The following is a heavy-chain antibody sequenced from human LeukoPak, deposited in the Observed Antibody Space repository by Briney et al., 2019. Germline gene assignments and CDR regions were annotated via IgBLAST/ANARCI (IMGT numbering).Heavy chain of an antibody. CDR1: GGSISSYY. J-gene: IGHJ6*03. V-gene: IGHV4-59*12. CDR2: IYYSGST. CDR3: ARNEGAYYYYYYMDV. Sequence: SETLSLTCTVSGGSISSYYWSWIRQPPGKGLEWIGYIYYSGSTYYNPSLKSRVTISVDTSKNQFSLKLSSVTAADTAVYYCARNEGAYYYYYYMDVWGKGTTVTVSS. D-gene: IGHD1-1*01.